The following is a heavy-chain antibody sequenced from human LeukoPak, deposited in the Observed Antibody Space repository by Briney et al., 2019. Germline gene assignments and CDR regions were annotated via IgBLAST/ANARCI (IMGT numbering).Heavy chain of an antibody. CDR1: DGSFSGYY. Sequence: PSETLSLTCAVYDGSFSGYYWSWIRQPPGKGLEWIGEINHSGSTNYNPSLKSRVTISLDTSKSQFSLKVRYVTAADTAVYYCARRRRPSYGSGSYYRNFDAFDIWGQGTMVTVSS. CDR2: INHSGST. D-gene: IGHD3-10*01. V-gene: IGHV4-34*01. CDR3: ARRRRPSYGSGSYYRNFDAFDI. J-gene: IGHJ3*02.